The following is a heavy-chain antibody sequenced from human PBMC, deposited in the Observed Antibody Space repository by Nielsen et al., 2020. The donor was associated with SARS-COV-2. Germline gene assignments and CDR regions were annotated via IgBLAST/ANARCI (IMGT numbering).Heavy chain of an antibody. CDR3: ATADLRGLERSSGWYAGDY. CDR2: FDPEDGET. J-gene: IGHJ4*02. V-gene: IGHV1-24*01. D-gene: IGHD6-19*01. Sequence: GSVNVSGNACGGTHCCYAIGWVRQPPGKGLEWMGGFDPEDGETIYAQKFQGRVTMTEDTSTDTAYMELSSLRSEDTAVYYCATADLRGLERSSGWYAGDYWGQGTLVTVSS. CDR1: GGTHCCYA.